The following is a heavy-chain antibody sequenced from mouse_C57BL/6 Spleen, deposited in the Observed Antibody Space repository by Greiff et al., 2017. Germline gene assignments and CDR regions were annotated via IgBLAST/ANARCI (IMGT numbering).Heavy chain of an antibody. CDR1: GFTFSSYA. J-gene: IGHJ4*01. CDR2: ISDGGSYT. V-gene: IGHV5-4*01. Sequence: EVKLEESGGGLVKPGGSLKLSCAASGFTFSSYAMSWVRQTPEKRLEWVATISDGGSYTYYPDNVKGRFTISRDNAKNNLYLQMSHLKSEDTAMYYCARDQAGAMDYWGQGTSVTVSS. CDR3: ARDQAGAMDY.